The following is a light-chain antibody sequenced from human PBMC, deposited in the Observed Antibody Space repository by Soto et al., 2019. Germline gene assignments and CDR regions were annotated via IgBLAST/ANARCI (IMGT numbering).Light chain of an antibody. Sequence: QSALTQPASVSGSPGQSITISCTGTSSDVGGYNYVSWYQHHPGKAPKLMIYEVTNRPSGVSNRFSGSKSGNTASLTISGLQAEDEADYYCSSYASSSTRVLGGGTKVTV. V-gene: IGLV2-14*01. CDR3: SSYASSSTRV. CDR2: EVT. J-gene: IGLJ3*02. CDR1: SSDVGGYNY.